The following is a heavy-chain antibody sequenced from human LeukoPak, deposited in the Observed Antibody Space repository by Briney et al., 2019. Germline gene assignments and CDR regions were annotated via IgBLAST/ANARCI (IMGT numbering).Heavy chain of an antibody. J-gene: IGHJ4*02. Sequence: PSETLSLTCTVSGGSISSSRYYWGWIRQPPGKGLEWIGSISYSGSTYYNPSLKGRVTISVDTSKNQFSLKVSSVTAADTAVYYCARDGQGTTVTTPGCFDYWGQGTLVTVYS. CDR1: GGSISSSRYY. CDR3: ARDGQGTTVTTPGCFDY. CDR2: ISYSGST. D-gene: IGHD4-17*01. V-gene: IGHV4-39*07.